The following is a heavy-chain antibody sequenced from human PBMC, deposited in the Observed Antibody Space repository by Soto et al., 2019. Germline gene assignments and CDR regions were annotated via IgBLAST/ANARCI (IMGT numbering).Heavy chain of an antibody. CDR1: GGSISSGGYY. CDR2: IYYSGST. V-gene: IGHV4-31*03. D-gene: IGHD3-22*01. Sequence: SETLSLTCTVSGGSISSGGYYWSWIRQHPGEGLEWIGYIYYSGSTYYNPSLKSRVTISVDTSKNQLSLKLSSVTAADTAVYYCARGYDNDYNWFDPWGQGTLVTVSS. J-gene: IGHJ5*02. CDR3: ARGYDNDYNWFDP.